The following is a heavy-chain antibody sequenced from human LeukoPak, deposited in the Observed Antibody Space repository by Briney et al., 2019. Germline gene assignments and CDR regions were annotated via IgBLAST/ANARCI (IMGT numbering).Heavy chain of an antibody. D-gene: IGHD3-16*01. Sequence: GGSLRLSCVASGFDFNYYDMNWVRQAPGKGLEWVSSISSSSSYIYFADSTKGRFTISRDNANNSVFLQMSSLRPEDTAVYYCARRGGRSSGRGFDHWGQGTLVTVSS. J-gene: IGHJ4*02. CDR1: GFDFNYYD. CDR2: ISSSSSYI. V-gene: IGHV3-21*01. CDR3: ARRGGRSSGRGFDH.